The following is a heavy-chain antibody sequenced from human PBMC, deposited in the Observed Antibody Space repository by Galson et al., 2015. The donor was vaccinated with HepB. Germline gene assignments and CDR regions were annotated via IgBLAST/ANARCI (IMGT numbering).Heavy chain of an antibody. Sequence: SLRLSCAASGFTFSSYAMHWVRQAPGKGLEWVAVISYDGSNKYYADSVKGRLTISRDNSKNTLYLQMDSLRAEDTAVYYCARTYNWNYFDYWGQGTLVTVSS. CDR3: ARTYNWNYFDY. CDR2: ISYDGSNK. CDR1: GFTFSSYA. D-gene: IGHD1-20*01. V-gene: IGHV3-30-3*01. J-gene: IGHJ4*02.